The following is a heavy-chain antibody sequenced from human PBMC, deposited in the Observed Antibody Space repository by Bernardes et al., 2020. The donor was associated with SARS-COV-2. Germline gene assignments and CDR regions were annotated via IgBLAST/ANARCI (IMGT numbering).Heavy chain of an antibody. D-gene: IGHD1-20*01. CDR1: GFDFSDYW. J-gene: IGHJ4*02. CDR2: IKRDGSET. CDR3: VRSAGMDH. V-gene: IGHV3-7*03. Sequence: GGSLRLSCAGSGFDFSDYWMTWVRQAPGKGLEWVANIKRDGSETYYVDSVKGRFTISRDNAKNLVFLQMNSLRAEDTAVFYCVRSAGMDHWGQGALVTVSS.